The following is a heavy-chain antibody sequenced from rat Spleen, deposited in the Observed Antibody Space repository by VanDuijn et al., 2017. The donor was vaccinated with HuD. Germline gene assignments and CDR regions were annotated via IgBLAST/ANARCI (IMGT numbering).Heavy chain of an antibody. D-gene: IGHD3-1*01. V-gene: IGHV5-19*01. CDR3: ATLTPLFAY. Sequence: EVQLVESGGGLVQPGRSLKLSCAASGFTFTNYGMHWIRQAPTNGLEWVASISPSGRISHYRDSVRGRFTIFRDNAKSTLYLQMDSLRAEDPAPCYCATLTPLFAYWGQGTLVTVSS. CDR1: GFTFTNYG. CDR2: ISPSGRIS. J-gene: IGHJ3*01.